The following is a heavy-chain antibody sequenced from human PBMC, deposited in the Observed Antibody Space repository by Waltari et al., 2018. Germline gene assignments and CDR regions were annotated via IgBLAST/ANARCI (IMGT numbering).Heavy chain of an antibody. V-gene: IGHV4-59*08. CDR3: ARQGALYSYGPFDY. Sequence: QVQLQESGPGLVKPSETLSLTCTVSGGSISSYYWSWIRQPPGKGLEWIGYIYYSGSTNYNPSLKSRVTISVDTSKNQFSLKLSAVTAADTAVYYCARQGALYSYGPFDYWGQGTLVTVSS. CDR2: IYYSGST. J-gene: IGHJ4*02. D-gene: IGHD5-18*01. CDR1: GGSISSYY.